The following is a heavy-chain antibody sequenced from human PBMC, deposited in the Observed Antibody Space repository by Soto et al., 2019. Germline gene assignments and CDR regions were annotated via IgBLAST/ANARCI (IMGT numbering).Heavy chain of an antibody. CDR2: ISYDGSNK. CDR3: ARDLGRWWELPQSSFDT. Sequence: GGSLRLSCAASGFTFSSYAMHWVRQAPGKGLEWVAVISYDGSNKYYADSVKGRFTISRDNSKNTLYLQMNSLRAEDTAVYYCARDLGRWWELPQSSFDTWGHGPLVTVSS. V-gene: IGHV3-30-3*01. J-gene: IGHJ5*01. CDR1: GFTFSSYA. D-gene: IGHD2-15*01.